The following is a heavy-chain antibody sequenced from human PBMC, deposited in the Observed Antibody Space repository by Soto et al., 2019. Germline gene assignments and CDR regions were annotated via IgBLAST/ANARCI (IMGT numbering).Heavy chain of an antibody. D-gene: IGHD1-26*01. CDR2: ISAYNGNT. CDR1: GYTFTSYG. V-gene: IGHV1-18*01. Sequence: QVQLVQSGAEVKKPGASVKVSCKASGYTFTSYGISWVRQAPGQGLEWMGWISAYNGNTNYAQKLQGRVTMTTDTSTSTAYMELRSLRSDDTAVYYGARVVSPGRYYYYYGMDVWGQGTTVTVSS. J-gene: IGHJ6*02. CDR3: ARVVSPGRYYYYYGMDV.